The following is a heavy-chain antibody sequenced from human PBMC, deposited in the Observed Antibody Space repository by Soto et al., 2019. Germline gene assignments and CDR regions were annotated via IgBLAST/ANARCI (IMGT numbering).Heavy chain of an antibody. V-gene: IGHV3-11*01. Sequence: GGSLRLSCAASGFTFSDYYMSWIRQAPGKGLEWVSYISSSGSTIYYADSVKGRFTISRDNAKNSLYLQMNSLRAEDTAVYYCARAGAWARNYDILAYYFDYWGQGTLVTVSS. CDR2: ISSSGSTI. D-gene: IGHD3-9*01. CDR3: ARAGAWARNYDILAYYFDY. CDR1: GFTFSDYY. J-gene: IGHJ4*02.